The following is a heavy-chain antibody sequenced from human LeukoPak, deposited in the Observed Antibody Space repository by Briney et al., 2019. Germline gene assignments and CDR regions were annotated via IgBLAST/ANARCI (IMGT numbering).Heavy chain of an antibody. CDR3: ARGRGLMVAALDY. CDR2: IIPIFGTA. V-gene: IGHV1-69*05. D-gene: IGHD2-15*01. J-gene: IGHJ4*02. CDR1: GGTFSSYA. Sequence: SVKVSCKASGGTFSSYAISWVRQAPGQGLEWMGGIIPIFGTANYAQKFQGRVTITTDESTSTAYMELSRLRSEDTAVYFCARGRGLMVAALDYWGQGTLVTVSS.